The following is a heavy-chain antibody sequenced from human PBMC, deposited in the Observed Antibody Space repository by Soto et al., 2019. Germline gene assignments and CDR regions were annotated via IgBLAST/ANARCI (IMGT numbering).Heavy chain of an antibody. Sequence: QVQLVQSGAEVKEPGDSVRVSCEASGYTFTAYYIHWVRRAPGQGLEWMGWINPKFGDTTYAQDFQGRVSMTRDMCISTVYMELSRLTSDDTAIYYCARNMDYYYGRGSGNGHGVWGQGTTVTVFS. J-gene: IGHJ6*02. D-gene: IGHD3-10*02. CDR2: INPKFGDT. CDR3: ARNMDYYYGRGSGNGHGV. CDR1: GYTFTAYY. V-gene: IGHV1-2*02.